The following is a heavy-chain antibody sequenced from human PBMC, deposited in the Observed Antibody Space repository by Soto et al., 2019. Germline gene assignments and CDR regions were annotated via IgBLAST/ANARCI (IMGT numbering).Heavy chain of an antibody. D-gene: IGHD2-2*01. V-gene: IGHV3-23*01. J-gene: IGHJ4*02. CDR3: AKLGSSSWSPHYCFDY. CDR2: ITDSGDDT. CDR1: GFTFNNYA. Sequence: EVQLLESGGGLVQPGGSLRLSCAASGFTFNNYAMGWVRQAPGKGLEWVSAITDSGDDTYYIDSVKGRFTISRDNSKSTLYLQMNSLRAEDTAIYYCAKLGSSSWSPHYCFDYWGQGTLVTVSS.